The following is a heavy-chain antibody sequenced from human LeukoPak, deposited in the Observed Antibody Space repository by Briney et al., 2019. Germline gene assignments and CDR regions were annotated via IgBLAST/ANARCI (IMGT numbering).Heavy chain of an antibody. CDR3: AKDRSIAAGGYGSLLFDY. J-gene: IGHJ4*02. CDR2: IGWHSGSI. Sequence: GRCLTPFCAASGFTLAHYSMRSARLDPGKCLGWVLGIGWHSGSIGTAEYAKGPFTISRDNATNSLYLQMNSLRAEDTALYYCAKDRSIAAGGYGSLLFDYWGQGTLVTVSS. D-gene: IGHD6-13*01. CDR1: GFTLAHYS. V-gene: IGHV3-9*01.